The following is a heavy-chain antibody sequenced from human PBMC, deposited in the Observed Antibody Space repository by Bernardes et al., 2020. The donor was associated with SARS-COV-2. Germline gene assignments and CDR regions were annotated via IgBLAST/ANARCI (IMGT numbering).Heavy chain of an antibody. CDR1: GYTFTSYG. D-gene: IGHD3-10*01. CDR3: AIGWQLSYYFDY. Sequence: ASVKVSCKASGYTFTSYGISWVRQAPGQGLEWMGWISAYSGNTNYAQNLQDRVTMTTDTSTSTAYMELRSLRSDDTAVYYCAIGWQLSYYFDYWGQGTLVTVSS. J-gene: IGHJ4*02. CDR2: ISAYSGNT. V-gene: IGHV1-18*01.